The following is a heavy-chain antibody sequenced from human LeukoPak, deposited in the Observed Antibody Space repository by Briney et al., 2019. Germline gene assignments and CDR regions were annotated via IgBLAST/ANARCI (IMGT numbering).Heavy chain of an antibody. V-gene: IGHV3-23*01. CDR2: ISASGGGT. CDR1: GFTFSSYG. CDR3: AKAPHCPNDVCRYFDY. D-gene: IGHD2-8*01. J-gene: IGHJ4*02. Sequence: GGSLRLSCAASGFTFSSYGMHWVRQAPGKGLEWVSAISASGGGTYYADSVKGRFTISRDNSRSTVFLQMSSLRAEDTAVYYCAKAPHCPNDVCRYFDYWGQGILVTVSS.